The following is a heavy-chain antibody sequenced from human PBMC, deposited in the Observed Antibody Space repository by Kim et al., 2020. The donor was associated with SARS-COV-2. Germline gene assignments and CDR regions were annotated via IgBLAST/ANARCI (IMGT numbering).Heavy chain of an antibody. Sequence: DYARTVRSRITINPHTSKNPFSLQLNSVNPEDTAVYYCARDTPGQKGFDIWGQGTMVTVSS. CDR3: ARDTPGQKGFDI. V-gene: IGHV6-1*01. J-gene: IGHJ3*02.